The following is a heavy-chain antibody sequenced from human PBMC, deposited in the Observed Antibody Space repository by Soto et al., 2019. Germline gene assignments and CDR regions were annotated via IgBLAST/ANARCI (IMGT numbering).Heavy chain of an antibody. V-gene: IGHV3-48*02. CDR3: ARSVEGHFDY. Sequence: EVQLVESGGGLVQPEGSLRLTCVASGFPFRIYSMNWVRQAPGKGLEWSSYITSDTNTIKYADSVKGRFTISRDNAKNLVYLQMNSLRDEDTAVYFCARSVEGHFDYWGQGTVVTVSS. CDR2: ITSDTNTI. D-gene: IGHD6-19*01. J-gene: IGHJ4*02. CDR1: GFPFRIYS.